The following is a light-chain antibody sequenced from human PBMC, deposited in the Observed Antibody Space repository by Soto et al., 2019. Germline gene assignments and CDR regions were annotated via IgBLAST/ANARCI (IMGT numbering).Light chain of an antibody. V-gene: IGKV1-8*01. CDR1: QGISSY. CDR3: QQYYSYPFT. CDR2: AAS. Sequence: AIRMTQSPSSLSASTGGRVTITCRASQGISSYLAWYQQKPGKAPKLLIYAASTLQSGVPSRFSGSGSGTDFTLTISCLQSEDFATYYCQQYYSYPFTVGPGTKVDIK. J-gene: IGKJ3*01.